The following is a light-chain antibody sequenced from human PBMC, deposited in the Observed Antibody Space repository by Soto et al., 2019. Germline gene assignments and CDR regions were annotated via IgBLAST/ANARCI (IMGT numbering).Light chain of an antibody. CDR1: SSNIGEYY. V-gene: IGLV1-51*02. CDR3: GTWDSSLNTFV. CDR2: END. J-gene: IGLJ1*01. Sequence: QSALTQPPSVSAAPGQKVTMSCSGSSSNIGEYYVSWHQQLPGTAPKLLIYENDKRPSGIPDRFSGSKSGTSATLDITGLQTGDEADYYCGTWDSSLNTFVFGPGTKVTVL.